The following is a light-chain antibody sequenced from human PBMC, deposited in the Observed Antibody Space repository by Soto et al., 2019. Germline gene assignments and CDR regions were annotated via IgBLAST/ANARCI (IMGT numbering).Light chain of an antibody. V-gene: IGLV4-60*02. J-gene: IGLJ2*01. CDR3: ETWDSNTRV. CDR2: LEGSGSY. Sequence: QSVLTQSSSASASLGSSVKLTCTLSSGHSSYIIAWHHQQPGKAPRYLTKLEGSGSYNKGSGVPDRFSGSSSGADRYLTISNLHFEDEANYYCETWDSNTRVFGGGTQLTVL. CDR1: SGHSSYI.